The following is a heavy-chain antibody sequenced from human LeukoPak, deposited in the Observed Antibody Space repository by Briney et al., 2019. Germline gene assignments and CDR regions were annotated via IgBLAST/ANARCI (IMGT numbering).Heavy chain of an antibody. Sequence: PGGSLRLSCAASGXTVSSNFMTWVRQAPGKGLESVSVISSGGTTYYADSVKGRFTISRHISKDTVYLQMNSLRAEDTAVYYCARDRSYGDFAWGYWGQGTLVTVSS. V-gene: IGHV3-53*04. CDR2: ISSGGTT. J-gene: IGHJ4*02. CDR1: GXTVSSNF. CDR3: ARDRSYGDFAWGY. D-gene: IGHD4-17*01.